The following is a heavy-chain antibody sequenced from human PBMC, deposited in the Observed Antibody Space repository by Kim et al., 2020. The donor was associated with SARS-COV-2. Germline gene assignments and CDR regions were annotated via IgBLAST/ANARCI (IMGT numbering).Heavy chain of an antibody. CDR1: GGSLISGGYA. CDR3: ARGGASTVTSFWYFDL. D-gene: IGHD4-17*01. J-gene: IGHJ2*01. CDR2: IYYSGTS. Sequence: SETLSLTCRVSGGSLISGGYAWSWIRQAPGKGPEWIGYIYYSGTSHHNPALSRRVTLSIERSKNQITLQLRSVTAADTAVYFCARGGASTVTSFWYFDLWGRGTLVSVSS. V-gene: IGHV4-30-2*01.